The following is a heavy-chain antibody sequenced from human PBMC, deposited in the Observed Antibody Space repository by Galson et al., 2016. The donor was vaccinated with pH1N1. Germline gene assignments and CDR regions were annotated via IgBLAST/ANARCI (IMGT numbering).Heavy chain of an antibody. CDR3: ATFTMTISFDAFHI. CDR1: GYSISSGYY. D-gene: IGHD3-22*01. J-gene: IGHJ3*02. V-gene: IGHV4-38-2*01. Sequence: SETLSLTCAVTGYSISSGYYWGWIRQPPGKGLEWIGSIYHSGSTYYNPSLKSRVTISTDTSKNHFSLKLSSVTAADTAIYYCATFTMTISFDAFHIWGQGTVVTVSS. CDR2: IYHSGST.